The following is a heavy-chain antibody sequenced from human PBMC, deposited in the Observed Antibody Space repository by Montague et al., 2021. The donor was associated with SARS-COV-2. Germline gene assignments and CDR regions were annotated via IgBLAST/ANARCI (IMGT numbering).Heavy chain of an antibody. Sequence: SETLSLTCTVSGGSISSSSYYWGWIRQPPGKGLEWIGSIFYSGSTDYXPSLKSRVTISVDTSKNQFSLKLSSVTAADTAVYYCASMVRAQVYYFDYWGQGILVTVSS. V-gene: IGHV4-39*01. CDR2: IFYSGST. CDR3: ASMVRAQVYYFDY. CDR1: GGSISSSSYY. J-gene: IGHJ4*02. D-gene: IGHD3-10*01.